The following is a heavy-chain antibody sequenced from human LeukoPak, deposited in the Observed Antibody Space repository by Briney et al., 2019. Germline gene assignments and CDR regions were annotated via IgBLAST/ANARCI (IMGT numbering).Heavy chain of an antibody. D-gene: IGHD6-19*01. CDR1: GGSFSGYY. CDR2: IYYTGAT. CDR3: AKYGGSGWVIDN. V-gene: IGHV4-59*08. Sequence: SETLSLTCAVYGGSFSGYYWSWIRQPPGKGLEWIGYIYYTGATSYNPSLKSRVTRSVDTSKNQFSLKVTSVTTADTAVYYCAKYGGSGWVIDNWGQGTLVTVSS. J-gene: IGHJ4*02.